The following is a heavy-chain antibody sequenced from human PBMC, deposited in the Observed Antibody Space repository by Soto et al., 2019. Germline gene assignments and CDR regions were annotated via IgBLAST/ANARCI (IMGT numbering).Heavy chain of an antibody. D-gene: IGHD4-17*01. CDR3: AKGAYGDYAFNWFDP. V-gene: IGHV3-23*01. CDR2: ISGSGGST. J-gene: IGHJ5*02. Sequence: PGGSLRLSCAASGFTFSSYAMSWVRQAPGKGLEWVSAISGSGGSTYYADSVEGRFTISRDNSKNTLYLQMNSLRAEDTAVYYCAKGAYGDYAFNWFDPWGQGTLVTVSS. CDR1: GFTFSSYA.